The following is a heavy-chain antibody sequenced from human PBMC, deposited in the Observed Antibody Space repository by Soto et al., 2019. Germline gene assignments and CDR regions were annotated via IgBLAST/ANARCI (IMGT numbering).Heavy chain of an antibody. D-gene: IGHD3-22*01. CDR3: AKVRLTYYDSSGVDY. Sequence: WGSLRLSCAASGFTFSSYGMHCGRHAPVKWLEWVAVISYDGSNKYYADSVKGRFTISRDNSKNTLYLQMNSLRAEDTAVYYCAKVRLTYYDSSGVDYWGQGTLVTVSS. CDR2: ISYDGSNK. J-gene: IGHJ4*02. CDR1: GFTFSSYG. V-gene: IGHV3-30*18.